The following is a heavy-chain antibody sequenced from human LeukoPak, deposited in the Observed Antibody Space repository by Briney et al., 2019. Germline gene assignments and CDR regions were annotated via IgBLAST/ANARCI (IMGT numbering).Heavy chain of an antibody. J-gene: IGHJ4*02. Sequence: SVKVSCKASGGTFSSYTISWVRQAPGQGLEWMGRIIPILGIANYAQKFQGRVTITADKSTSTAYMELSSLRSEDTAVYYCARARRGMATIHDYYFDYWGQGTLVTVSS. CDR1: GGTFSSYT. D-gene: IGHD5-24*01. CDR3: ARARRGMATIHDYYFDY. V-gene: IGHV1-69*02. CDR2: IIPILGIA.